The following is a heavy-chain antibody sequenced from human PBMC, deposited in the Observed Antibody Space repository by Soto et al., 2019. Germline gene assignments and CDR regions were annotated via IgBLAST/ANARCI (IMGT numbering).Heavy chain of an antibody. CDR3: ARDQDGSYEFDY. V-gene: IGHV3-33*01. CDR1: GFTFSSYG. CDR2: IWYDGSNK. D-gene: IGHD1-26*01. Sequence: PGGSLRLSCAASGFTFSSYGMHWVRQAPGKGLEWVAVIWYDGSNKYYADSVKGRFTISRDNSKNTLYLQMNSLRAEDTAVYYCARDQDGSYEFDYWGQGTLVTVSS. J-gene: IGHJ4*02.